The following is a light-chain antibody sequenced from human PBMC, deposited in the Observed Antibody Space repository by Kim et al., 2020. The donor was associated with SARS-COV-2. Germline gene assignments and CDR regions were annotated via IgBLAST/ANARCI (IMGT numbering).Light chain of an antibody. V-gene: IGLV2-14*03. CDR1: SSDIGTYNH. J-gene: IGLJ3*02. CDR2: DVN. Sequence: GQSITISCTASSSDIGTYNHVSWFQQHPVKAPKLMIYDVNKRPSGVSDRFSGSKSGSTASLTISGLQAEDEADYYCTSYTSTSTWVFGGGTKLTVL. CDR3: TSYTSTSTWV.